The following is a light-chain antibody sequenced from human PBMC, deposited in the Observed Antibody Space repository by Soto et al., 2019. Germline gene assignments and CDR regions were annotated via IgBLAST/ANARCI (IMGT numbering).Light chain of an antibody. CDR2: DVT. Sequence: QSVLTQPASVSGSPGQSITISCTGTSSDVGNGNFVSWYQQHPGKAPKLMISDVTHRPSGISDRFSGSKSGNTASLRISGPQAEDEADYYCSSYVPTTSVVLFGGGTKLTVL. CDR1: SSDVGNGNF. CDR3: SSYVPTTSVVL. V-gene: IGLV2-14*03. J-gene: IGLJ3*02.